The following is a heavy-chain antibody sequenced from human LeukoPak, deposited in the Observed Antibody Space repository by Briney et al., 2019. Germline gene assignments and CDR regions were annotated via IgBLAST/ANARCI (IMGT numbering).Heavy chain of an antibody. D-gene: IGHD1-26*01. CDR1: GYSISSGYY. V-gene: IGHV4-38-2*02. J-gene: IGHJ5*02. CDR3: ARHVPNHHIVGSNWFDP. CDR2: TYHSGST. Sequence: PSETLSLTCTVSGYSISSGYYWGWIRQPPGKGLEWIGSTYHSGSTYYNPSLKSRVTISVDTSKNQFSLKLSSVTAADTAVYYCARHVPNHHIVGSNWFDPWGQGTLVTVSS.